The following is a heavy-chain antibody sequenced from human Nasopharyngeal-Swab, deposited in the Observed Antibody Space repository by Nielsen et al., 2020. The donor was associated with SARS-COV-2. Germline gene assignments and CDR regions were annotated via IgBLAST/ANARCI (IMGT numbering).Heavy chain of an antibody. D-gene: IGHD2-15*01. V-gene: IGHV3-9*01. Sequence: GGSLRLSCAAPGFTFDDYAMHWVRQAPSKGLEWVSGISWNSGSRGYADSVKGRFTISRDNAKNYLYLPMNSLRAEDTAVYYCAKDEHCSGGSCHPLGYYGMDVWGQGTTVTVSS. CDR1: GFTFDDYA. J-gene: IGHJ6*02. CDR3: AKDEHCSGGSCHPLGYYGMDV. CDR2: ISWNSGSR.